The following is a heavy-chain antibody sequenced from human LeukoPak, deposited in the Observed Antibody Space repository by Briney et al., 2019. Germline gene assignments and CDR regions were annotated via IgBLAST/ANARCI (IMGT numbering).Heavy chain of an antibody. CDR3: ARVYSGSYYGMDV. Sequence: GGSLRLSCAASGFTFSNYAMSWVRQAPGKGLEWVSAISGTGGSTYYADSVKGRFTISRDNSKNTLYLQMNSLRAEDTAVYYCARVYSGSYYGMDVWGQGTTVTVSS. V-gene: IGHV3-23*01. J-gene: IGHJ6*02. CDR1: GFTFSNYA. CDR2: ISGTGGST. D-gene: IGHD1-26*01.